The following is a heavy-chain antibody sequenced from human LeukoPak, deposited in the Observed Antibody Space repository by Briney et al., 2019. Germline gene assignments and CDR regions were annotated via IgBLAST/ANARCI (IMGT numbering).Heavy chain of an antibody. CDR3: ARDGYYDSIGSGFDP. Sequence: GGSLRLSCAAPGFTFSHAWMSWVRQAPGKGLEWVSSISSSSSYIYYADSVKGRFTISRDNAKNSLYLQMNSLRAEDTAVYYCARDGYYDSIGSGFDPWGQGTLVTVSS. CDR1: GFTFSHAW. CDR2: ISSSSSYI. J-gene: IGHJ5*02. V-gene: IGHV3-21*01. D-gene: IGHD3-22*01.